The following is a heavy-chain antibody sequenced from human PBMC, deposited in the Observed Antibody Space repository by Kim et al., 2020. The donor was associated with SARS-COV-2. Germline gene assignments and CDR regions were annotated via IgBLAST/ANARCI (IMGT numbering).Heavy chain of an antibody. CDR3: AGNVVVPAAMFGSEAFDI. CDR1: GGSISSSSYY. D-gene: IGHD2-2*01. Sequence: SETLSLTCTVSGGSISSSSYYWGWIRQPPGKGLEWIGSIYYSGSTYYNPSLKSRVTISVDTSKNQFSLKLSSVTAADTAVYYCAGNVVVPAAMFGSEAFDICGQGTMVTVSS. J-gene: IGHJ3*02. CDR2: IYYSGST. V-gene: IGHV4-39*01.